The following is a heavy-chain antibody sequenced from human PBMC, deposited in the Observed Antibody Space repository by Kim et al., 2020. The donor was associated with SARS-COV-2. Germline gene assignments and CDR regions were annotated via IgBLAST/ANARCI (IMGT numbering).Heavy chain of an antibody. J-gene: IGHJ6*02. CDR3: ARSTLKPGGCMDV. V-gene: IGHV3-33*01. Sequence: YDADSVKGRFTISRDNSKNTLYRQRTSLRAEDTGVYYCARSTLKPGGCMDVWGQGTTVTVSS. D-gene: IGHD1-26*01.